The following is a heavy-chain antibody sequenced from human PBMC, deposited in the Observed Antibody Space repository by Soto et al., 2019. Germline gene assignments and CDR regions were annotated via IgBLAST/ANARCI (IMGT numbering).Heavy chain of an antibody. CDR1: GGSISSGGYS. Sequence: QLQLQESGSGLVKPSQTLSLTCAVSGGSISSGGYSWSWIRQPPGKGLEWIGYIYHSGSTYYNPSLKSRVTIAVDRSKNQFSLKLSSVTAADTAVYYCARAHEDTATDWFDPWGQGTLVTVSS. CDR3: ARAHEDTATDWFDP. CDR2: IYHSGST. V-gene: IGHV4-30-2*01. J-gene: IGHJ5*02. D-gene: IGHD5-18*01.